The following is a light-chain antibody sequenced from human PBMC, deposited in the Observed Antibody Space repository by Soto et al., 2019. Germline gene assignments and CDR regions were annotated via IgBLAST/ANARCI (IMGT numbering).Light chain of an antibody. V-gene: IGKV3-15*01. Sequence: EIVMTQSPATLSVSPGERATLSCRASQSVSSNLAWYQQKPGQAPRLLFYGASTRATGIPVRFSASGSGTEFTLTISSLQSEDFATYYCQHYNSYSEAFGQGTKVELK. CDR1: QSVSSN. CDR3: QHYNSYSEA. CDR2: GAS. J-gene: IGKJ1*01.